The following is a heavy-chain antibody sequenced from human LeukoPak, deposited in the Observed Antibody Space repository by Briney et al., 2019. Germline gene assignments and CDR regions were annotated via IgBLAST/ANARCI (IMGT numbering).Heavy chain of an antibody. J-gene: IGHJ4*02. D-gene: IGHD1-7*01. CDR3: ATGSSYPPGELDY. Sequence: PSETLSLTCTVSGGSFSNYYWSWARQPPGKGLEYIGYIYHSGTTNYNPSLKSPVTMSLDTSKNQFSLKLSSVTAADTALYYCATGSSYPPGELDYWGQGSLVTVSS. CDR1: GGSFSNYY. CDR2: IYHSGTT. V-gene: IGHV4-59*01.